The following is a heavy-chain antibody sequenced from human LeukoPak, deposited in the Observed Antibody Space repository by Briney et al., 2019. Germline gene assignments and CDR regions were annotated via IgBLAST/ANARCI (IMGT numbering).Heavy chain of an antibody. CDR2: ISTSGDIT. V-gene: IGHV3-23*01. Sequence: GGCLRHSRAGSVFSLISHGMNWVCPAPGRGLEWVSGISTSGDITYYIDSVRGRFTISRESFKNTLSLYVNSLTAGRTPMYYCAKDDDWRRYKHWGQGTLVTVSS. CDR3: AKDDDWRRYKH. CDR1: VFSLISHG. D-gene: IGHD3-9*01. J-gene: IGHJ1*01.